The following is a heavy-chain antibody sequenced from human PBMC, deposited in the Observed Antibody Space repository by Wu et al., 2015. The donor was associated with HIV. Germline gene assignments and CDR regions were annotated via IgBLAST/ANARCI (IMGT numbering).Heavy chain of an antibody. V-gene: IGHV1-69*12. Sequence: QVQLVQSGAEVKKPGSSVKVSCKASGGTFSSYAISWVRQAPGQGLEWMGGIIPIFGTANYAQKFQGRVTITADESTSTAYMELSSLRSEDTAVYYCARDTAVAGTRFENYYYMDVWGKGTTVTVSS. D-gene: IGHD6-19*01. CDR2: IIPIFGTA. CDR1: GGTFSSYA. CDR3: ARDTAVAGTRFENYYYMDV. J-gene: IGHJ6*03.